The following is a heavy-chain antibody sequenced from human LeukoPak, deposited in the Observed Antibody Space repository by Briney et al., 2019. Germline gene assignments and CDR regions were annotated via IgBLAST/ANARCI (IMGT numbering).Heavy chain of an antibody. CDR2: INHSGSN. CDR3: ARGRRYSNYWFDP. J-gene: IGHJ5*02. D-gene: IGHD4-11*01. Sequence: SETLSLTCAVYGGSFSGYYWSWIRQPPGKGLEWIGEINHSGSNNYNPSLKSRVTISVDTSKNQFSLKLSSVTAADTAVYCCARGRRYSNYWFDPWGQGTLVTVSS. V-gene: IGHV4-34*01. CDR1: GGSFSGYY.